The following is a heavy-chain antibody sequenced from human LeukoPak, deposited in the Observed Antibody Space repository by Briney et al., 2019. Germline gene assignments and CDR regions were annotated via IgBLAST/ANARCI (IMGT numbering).Heavy chain of an antibody. D-gene: IGHD5-12*01. V-gene: IGHV3-30*02. CDR3: AKEEVATIGD. J-gene: IGHJ4*02. CDR1: GFTFTSDS. Sequence: GGTLRLSCAASGFTFTSDSMHWVRQAPRKGLGWVSFIRYDVSNKYYADSVKGRFTISRDNSKNTLYLQMNSLRAQETAVYYCAKEEVATIGDWGQGTLVTVS. CDR2: IRYDVSNK.